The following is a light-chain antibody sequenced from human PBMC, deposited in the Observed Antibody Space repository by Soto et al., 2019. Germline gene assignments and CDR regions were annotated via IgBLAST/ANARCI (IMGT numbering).Light chain of an antibody. CDR1: QSVSSY. V-gene: IGKV3-11*01. CDR3: QHYYNWPPYS. CDR2: DAS. J-gene: IGKJ2*01. Sequence: EVVLTQSPGTQSLSRGERATLSCRASQSVSSYLAWYQQKPGQAPRLLIYDASNRATGIPARFTASGSGTDFTLTITGLRSEDFAVYYCQHYYNWPPYSFGQGTMVDVK.